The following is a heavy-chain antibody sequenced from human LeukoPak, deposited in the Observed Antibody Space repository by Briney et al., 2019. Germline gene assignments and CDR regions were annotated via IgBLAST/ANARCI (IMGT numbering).Heavy chain of an antibody. Sequence: SETLSLTCTVSGYSISSGYYWGWIRQPPGKGLEWIGSISYSGTTYYNPSLKSRVTISVDTSKNQFSLKLNSATAADTAVYYCARDPDFWSGYYNFDYWGQGTLVTVSS. CDR2: ISYSGTT. CDR3: ARDPDFWSGYYNFDY. D-gene: IGHD3-3*01. V-gene: IGHV4-38-2*02. CDR1: GYSISSGYY. J-gene: IGHJ4*02.